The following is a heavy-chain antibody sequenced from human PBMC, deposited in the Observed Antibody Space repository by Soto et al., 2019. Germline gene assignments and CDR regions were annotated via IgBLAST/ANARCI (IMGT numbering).Heavy chain of an antibody. CDR2: ISYDGSNK. V-gene: IGHV3-30*18. Sequence: QVQLVESGGGVVQPGRSLRLSCAASAFTFSSYAMHWVRQAPGKGLEWVALISYDGSNKYYADSVKGRFTISRDNSNKNLYLQMTSLRAEDTPVYYCAKDISSSYSGSDFWGEGTMDTISP. CDR1: AFTFSSYA. J-gene: IGHJ3*01. CDR3: AKDISSSYSGSDF. D-gene: IGHD6-13*01.